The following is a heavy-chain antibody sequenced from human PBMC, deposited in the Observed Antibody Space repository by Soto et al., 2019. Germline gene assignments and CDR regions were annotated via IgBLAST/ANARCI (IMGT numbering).Heavy chain of an antibody. Sequence: VGSLRLSCAASGFTFSSYSMNWVRQAPGKGLEWVSSISSSSRNIYYADSVKGRFTISRDNAKNSLFLQLNSLKAEDTAVYYCAREQKYRTTFYYFASGGQGALVTV. CDR2: ISSSSRNI. J-gene: IGHJ4*02. V-gene: IGHV3-21*01. CDR1: GFTFSSYS. CDR3: AREQKYRTTFYYFAS. D-gene: IGHD1-1*01.